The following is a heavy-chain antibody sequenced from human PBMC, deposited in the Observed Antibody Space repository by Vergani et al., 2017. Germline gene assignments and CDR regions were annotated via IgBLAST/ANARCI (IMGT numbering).Heavy chain of an antibody. J-gene: IGHJ4*02. CDR2: VYWNDDE. V-gene: IGHV2-5*01. CDR3: ARIPGRDGYKD. CDR1: GFSLTTGGEG. D-gene: IGHD5-24*01. Sequence: QITLRESGPTLVKPTQTLTLTCTFSGFSLTTGGEGVGWIRQPPGRALEWLAFVYWNDDERYSPSLKSRVTITKDTSKNAVILTMATMDPVDTATYYCARIPGRDGYKDWGQGTLVTVSS.